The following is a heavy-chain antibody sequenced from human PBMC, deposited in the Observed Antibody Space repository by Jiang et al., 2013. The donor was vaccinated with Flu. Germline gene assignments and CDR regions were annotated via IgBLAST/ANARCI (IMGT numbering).Heavy chain of an antibody. CDR2: INPSDDST. CDR1: TNYY. CDR3: ARIIFDY. V-gene: IGHV1-46*01. Sequence: TNYYMHWVRQASGQGLEWMAIINPSDDSTTYAQKFQGRVTMTRDTSTSTVFMELSSLRSEDTAVYYCARIIFDYWGQGALVTVSS. J-gene: IGHJ4*02.